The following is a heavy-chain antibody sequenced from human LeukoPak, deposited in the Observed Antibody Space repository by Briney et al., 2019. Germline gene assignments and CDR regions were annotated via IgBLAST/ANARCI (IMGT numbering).Heavy chain of an antibody. CDR1: GFTFSSYS. D-gene: IGHD1-14*01. CDR2: ISTSSSYI. Sequence: GGSLRLSCAASGFTFSSYSMTWVRQAPGKGLEWVSSISTSSSYIYYADSVKGRFTISRDNAKNSLYLQMNSLRAEDTAVYYCARDPRNGGEIDYWGQGTLVTVSS. CDR3: ARDPRNGGEIDY. V-gene: IGHV3-21*01. J-gene: IGHJ4*02.